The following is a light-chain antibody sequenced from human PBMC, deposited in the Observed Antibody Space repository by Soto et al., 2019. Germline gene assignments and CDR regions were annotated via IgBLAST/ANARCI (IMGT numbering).Light chain of an antibody. CDR2: FAS. J-gene: IGKJ4*01. CDR3: MQTLQTPLT. Sequence: DIVMTQSPFSLPVTPGEPASISCRPSRSLYSGGNNYLDWYVQKPGQPPQLLIFFASNRASGVPDRFSGSGSGTDFTLEIRRVEAEDLGVYYCMQTLQTPLTFGGGTKVEI. CDR1: RSLYSGGNNY. V-gene: IGKV2-28*01.